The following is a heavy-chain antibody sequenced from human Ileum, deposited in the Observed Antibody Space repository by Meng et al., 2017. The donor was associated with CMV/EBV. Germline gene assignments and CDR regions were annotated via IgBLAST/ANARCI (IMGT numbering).Heavy chain of an antibody. D-gene: IGHD3/OR15-3a*01. CDR2: ISATGGST. V-gene: IGHV3-23*01. J-gene: IGHJ5*02. Sequence: SWVPQAPRKGLEFLSSISATGGSTEYADPVEVRFKISRDNSKNTLFLQMNSLSAEDTAIYYCVKISDFWAGYYDLWGQGTLVTVSS. CDR3: VKISDFWAGYYDL.